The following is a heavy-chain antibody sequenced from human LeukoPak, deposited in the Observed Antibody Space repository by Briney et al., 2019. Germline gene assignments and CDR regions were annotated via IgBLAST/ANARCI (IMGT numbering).Heavy chain of an antibody. J-gene: IGHJ4*02. CDR1: GFTFSSYG. CDR2: ISYDGSNK. CDR3: ARGEYYSDTSSYFDY. Sequence: GGSLRLSCAASGFTFSSYGMNWVRQAPGKGLEWVAVISYDGSNKYYADSVKGRFTISRDNSKNTLFVQMSSLRAEDTAVHYCARGEYYSDTSSYFDYWGQGTLVTVSS. V-gene: IGHV3-30*03. D-gene: IGHD3-22*01.